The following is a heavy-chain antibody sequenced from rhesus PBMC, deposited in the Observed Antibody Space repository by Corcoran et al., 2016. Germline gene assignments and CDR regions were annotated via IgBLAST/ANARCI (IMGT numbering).Heavy chain of an antibody. CDR3: ARYGRSGSWNFDY. D-gene: IGHD6-25*01. V-gene: IGHV4-80*01. Sequence: QVQLQESGPGLVKPSETLSLTCAVSGGSFSSYWWSWIRQPPGKGLEGIGEINGNRGHTNYHPPPKSRVTISKDASKNQFSLKLSSVTAADTAVYYCARYGRSGSWNFDYWGQGVLVTVSS. CDR2: INGNRGHT. J-gene: IGHJ4*01. CDR1: GGSFSSYW.